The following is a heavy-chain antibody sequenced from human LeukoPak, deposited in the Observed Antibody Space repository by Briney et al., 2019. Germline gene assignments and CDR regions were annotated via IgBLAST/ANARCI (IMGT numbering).Heavy chain of an antibody. CDR1: GFTFSDYN. CDR2: ISSSATYI. D-gene: IGHD2-2*01. J-gene: IGHJ6*02. CDR3: ARILVVPAANYYYSYGMDV. Sequence: GGSLRLSCAASGFTFSDYNMNWVRQAPGKGLEWVSSISSSATYIYYADSVKGRFTVSRDNAKTSLSLQMNSLRAEDTAVYYCARILVVPAANYYYSYGMDVWGQGTTVTVSS. V-gene: IGHV3-21*06.